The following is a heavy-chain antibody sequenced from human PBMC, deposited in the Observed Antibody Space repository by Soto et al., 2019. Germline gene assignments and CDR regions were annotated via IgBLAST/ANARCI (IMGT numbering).Heavy chain of an antibody. D-gene: IGHD2-2*01. CDR3: ARRRQYCTSKICFAHYYYNLDV. Sequence: EMQLVQSGTEVKKPGESLKISCKATGYSFTNYWIGWVRQMPGKGLEWMGTIYPGDAYTRYGPAFEGQVTISADKSITTAYLQWSSLKASDTAVYFCARRRQYCTSKICFAHYYYNLDVWGQGTKVIVSS. CDR1: GYSFTNYW. CDR2: IYPGDAYT. V-gene: IGHV5-51*01. J-gene: IGHJ6*02.